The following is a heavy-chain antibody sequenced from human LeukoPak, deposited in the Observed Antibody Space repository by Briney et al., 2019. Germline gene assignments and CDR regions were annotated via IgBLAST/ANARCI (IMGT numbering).Heavy chain of an antibody. Sequence: ASVKVSCKASGYTFTTYGHSWVRQAPGQGLEWLGWISTYDDNIKYAQSLQGRLTLTIDTSTSTAYMELRSLTSDDTAVYYCARETYSNILTGTDYWGPGTLVTVSS. V-gene: IGHV1-18*01. J-gene: IGHJ4*02. CDR3: ARETYSNILTGTDY. D-gene: IGHD3-9*01. CDR2: ISTYDDNI. CDR1: GYTFTTYG.